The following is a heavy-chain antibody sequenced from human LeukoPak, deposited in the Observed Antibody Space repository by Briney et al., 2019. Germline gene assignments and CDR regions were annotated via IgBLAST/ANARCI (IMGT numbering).Heavy chain of an antibody. Sequence: GGSLSLSCAASGFGFSTYCMHWVRQAPGKGLEWVAMTWSDGGHKYYADSVRGRFTISRVNSKNAVYLEMSSVRVEYTAVYYCARDVGPRIAVAGSDSWGQGTLVTVSS. D-gene: IGHD6-19*01. CDR2: TWSDGGHK. CDR3: ARDVGPRIAVAGSDS. V-gene: IGHV3-33*01. J-gene: IGHJ4*02. CDR1: GFGFSTYC.